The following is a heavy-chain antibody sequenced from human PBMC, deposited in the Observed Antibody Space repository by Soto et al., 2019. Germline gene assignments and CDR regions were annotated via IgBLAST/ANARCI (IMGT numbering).Heavy chain of an antibody. CDR3: SRDDSDWFFN. D-gene: IGHD3-9*01. V-gene: IGHV3-72*01. Sequence: PVGSMRLSCAAAGFTFSDHDMDWVRQAPGKGLEWVGRTRNKAKSYTTEYAASVKGRFTISRDDSKKTAYLQMNSLESEDTAVYYCSRDDSDWFFNWGRGTLVTVSS. CDR2: TRNKAKSYTT. CDR1: GFTFSDHD. J-gene: IGHJ4*02.